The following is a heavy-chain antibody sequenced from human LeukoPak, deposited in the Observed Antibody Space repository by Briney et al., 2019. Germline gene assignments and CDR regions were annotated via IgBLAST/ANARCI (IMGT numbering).Heavy chain of an antibody. CDR1: GGSISSGGYY. D-gene: IGHD2-8*01. CDR3: ARLPLYCINGVCYRPRDYNYHGMDV. CDR2: IYYSGST. Sequence: PSETLSLTCTVSGGSISSGGYYWSWIRQHPGKGLEWIGYIYYSGSTNYNPSLESRVTISVDTSKNQLSLKLNSVTAADTAVYYCARLPLYCINGVCYRPRDYNYHGMDVWGQGTTVTVSS. J-gene: IGHJ6*02. V-gene: IGHV4-61*08.